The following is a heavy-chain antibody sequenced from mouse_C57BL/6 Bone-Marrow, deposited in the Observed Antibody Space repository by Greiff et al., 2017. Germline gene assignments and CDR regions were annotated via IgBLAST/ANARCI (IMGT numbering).Heavy chain of an antibody. CDR3: ARLEPAWLRPHYFDY. CDR2: IHPNSGST. D-gene: IGHD2-2*01. J-gene: IGHJ2*01. CDR1: GYTFTSYW. Sequence: QVQLQQPGAELVKPGASVKLSCKASGYTFTSYWMHWVKQRPGQGLEWIGMIHPNSGSTNYNEKFKSKATLTVDKSSSTAYMQLSSLTSEDSAVYYCARLEPAWLRPHYFDYWGQGTTLTVSS. V-gene: IGHV1-64*01.